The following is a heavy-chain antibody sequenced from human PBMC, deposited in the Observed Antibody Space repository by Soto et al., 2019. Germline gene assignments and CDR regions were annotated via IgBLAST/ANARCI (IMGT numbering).Heavy chain of an antibody. CDR1: GFTFSSLG. V-gene: IGHV3-30*18. J-gene: IGHJ3*02. CDR3: AKTRGYGALDM. D-gene: IGHD5-18*01. Sequence: PGGSLRLSCAASGFTFSSLGMHWVRQTPGKGLEWVAVMSYDGSNRDHADSVKGRFTISRDNSKNMLYLHMSSLRAEDTAVYYCAKTRGYGALDMWGQGTMVTVSS. CDR2: MSYDGSNR.